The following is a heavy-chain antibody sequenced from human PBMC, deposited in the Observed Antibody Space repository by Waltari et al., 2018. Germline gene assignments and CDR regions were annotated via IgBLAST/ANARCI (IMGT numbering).Heavy chain of an antibody. V-gene: IGHV1-69*01. J-gene: IGHJ4*02. Sequence: QVQLVQSGAEVKKPGSSVKVSCKASGGTFSSYAISWVRQAPGQGLEWMGGSSPNFVKANYAQKFKGRVKITADESTSTAYMELSSLGSEDTAVYYCARAGDYGSGSYPIDYWGQGTLVTVSS. CDR2: SSPNFVKA. D-gene: IGHD3-10*01. CDR3: ARAGDYGSGSYPIDY. CDR1: GGTFSSYA.